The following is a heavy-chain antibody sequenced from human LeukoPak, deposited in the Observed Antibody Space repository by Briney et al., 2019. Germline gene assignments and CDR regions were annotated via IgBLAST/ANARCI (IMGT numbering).Heavy chain of an antibody. Sequence: ASVKVSCKASGYTFTGYYMHWMRQAPGQGLEWMGWINPNSGGTNYAQKFQGWFTMTRDTSISTAYMELSRLRSDDTAVYYCARGGITMVRGVNNDAFDIWGQGTMVTVSS. CDR1: GYTFTGYY. CDR3: ARGGITMVRGVNNDAFDI. CDR2: INPNSGGT. V-gene: IGHV1-2*04. J-gene: IGHJ3*02. D-gene: IGHD3-10*01.